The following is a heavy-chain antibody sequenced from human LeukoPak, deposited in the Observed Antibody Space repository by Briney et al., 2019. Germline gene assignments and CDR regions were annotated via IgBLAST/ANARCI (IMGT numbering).Heavy chain of an antibody. CDR3: ASRRMVRRIHWFDP. Sequence: PSETLSLICAVYGRSFCGYYWSWIRQPPGKGLEWIGEINHSGSTNYNPSLKSRVTISVDPSKNKFALKLSSVAAADTAVYYCASRRMVRRIHWFDPWGQRTLVTVSS. V-gene: IGHV4-34*01. CDR2: INHSGST. D-gene: IGHD3-10*01. J-gene: IGHJ5*02. CDR1: GRSFCGYY.